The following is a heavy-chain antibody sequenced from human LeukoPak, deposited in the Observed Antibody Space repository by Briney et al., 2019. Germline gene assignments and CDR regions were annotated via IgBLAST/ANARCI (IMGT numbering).Heavy chain of an antibody. J-gene: IGHJ4*02. Sequence: SVKVSCKASGGTFSSYAISWVRQAPGQELEWMGGIIPIFGTANYAQKFQGRVAITADESTSTAYMELSSLRSEDTAVYYCARGGPTTPQYGFDYWGQGTLVTVSS. V-gene: IGHV1-69*01. D-gene: IGHD5-12*01. CDR3: ARGGPTTPQYGFDY. CDR1: GGTFSSYA. CDR2: IIPIFGTA.